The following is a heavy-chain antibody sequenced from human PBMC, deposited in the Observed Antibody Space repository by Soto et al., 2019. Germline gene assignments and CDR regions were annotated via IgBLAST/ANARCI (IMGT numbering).Heavy chain of an antibody. CDR2: IYTTGTT. D-gene: IGHD6-13*01. J-gene: IGHJ4*02. CDR3: SRGRGSTPLRD. Sequence: QVQLQEPGPGLVKPSQTLSLICTVSGDSMSTGGYYWTWIRQHPGKGLEWIGHIYTTGTTYYSPSLKSQVTMSIDKSSNRFSLNLRSVPAADTAVYYCSRGRGSTPLRDWGPGALVTVSS. CDR1: GDSMSTGGYY. V-gene: IGHV4-31*02.